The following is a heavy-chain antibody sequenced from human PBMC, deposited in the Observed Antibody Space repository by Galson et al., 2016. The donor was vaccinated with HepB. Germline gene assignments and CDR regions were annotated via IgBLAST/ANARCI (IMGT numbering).Heavy chain of an antibody. V-gene: IGHV3-30*04. D-gene: IGHD6-19*01. CDR1: GYRFSGQA. Sequence: SLRLSCAASGYRFSGQAMHWVRQAPGKGLEWVAVISYDGTSQLSADSVRGRFTFSRDNFNNTLYLQMNSLRTEDPAVYYCAREVSLVPGKGGRFDLWGQGTLVTVSS. CDR2: ISYDGTSQ. J-gene: IGHJ5*02. CDR3: AREVSLVPGKGGRFDL.